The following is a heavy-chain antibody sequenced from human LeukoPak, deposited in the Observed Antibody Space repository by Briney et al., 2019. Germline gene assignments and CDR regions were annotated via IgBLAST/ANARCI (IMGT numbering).Heavy chain of an antibody. J-gene: IGHJ4*02. D-gene: IGHD1-1*01. CDR2: IYSGVPT. Sequence: SETLSLTCTTSGVSISRFYWSWVRQPPGKGLEWIGNIYSGVPTYFNPSLKSQVIISVDTSKNQFSLNLTSVTAADTAMYYCVQTTGWPGFDYWGQGILVTASS. V-gene: IGHV4-4*09. CDR1: GVSISRFY. CDR3: VQTTGWPGFDY.